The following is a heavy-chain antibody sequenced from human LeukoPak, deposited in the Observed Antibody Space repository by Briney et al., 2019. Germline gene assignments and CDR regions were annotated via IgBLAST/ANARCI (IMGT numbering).Heavy chain of an antibody. CDR3: ARGGRLLGKFDY. CDR1: GGSITNYY. CDR2: IYYSGST. Sequence: SETLSLTCTVSGGSITNYYWSWIRQPPGKGLEWIGYIYYSGSTNYNPSLKSRVTISVDTSTNQFSLKLSSVTAADTAVYFCARGGRLLGKFDYWGQGTLVTVSP. D-gene: IGHD3-22*01. V-gene: IGHV4-59*01. J-gene: IGHJ4*02.